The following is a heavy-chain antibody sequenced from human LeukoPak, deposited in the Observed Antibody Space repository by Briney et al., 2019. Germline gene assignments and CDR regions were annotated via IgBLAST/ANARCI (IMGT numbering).Heavy chain of an antibody. J-gene: IGHJ5*02. Sequence: ASVKVSCKASGYTFTGYYMHWVRQAPGQGLEWMGWINPNSGGTNYAQKFQGRVTMTRDTSISTAYMELSRLRSDDTAVYYCDRGGTMSDLIDSNWFDPWGQGTLVTVSS. V-gene: IGHV1-2*02. CDR2: INPNSGGT. CDR3: DRGGTMSDLIDSNWFDP. CDR1: GYTFTGYY. D-gene: IGHD2-15*01.